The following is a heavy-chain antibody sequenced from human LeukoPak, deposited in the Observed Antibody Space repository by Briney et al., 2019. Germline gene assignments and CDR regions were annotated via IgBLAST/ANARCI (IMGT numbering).Heavy chain of an antibody. CDR3: ARGTWWYGDHGFDY. CDR1: GYTFTGYY. J-gene: IGHJ4*02. D-gene: IGHD2-15*01. Sequence: GASVKVSCKASGYTFTGYYMHWVRQAPGQGLEWMGWINPNSGGTNYAQKFQGRVTMTRDTSISTAYMELSSLRSEDTAVYYCARGTWWYGDHGFDYWGQGTLVTVSS. CDR2: INPNSGGT. V-gene: IGHV1-2*02.